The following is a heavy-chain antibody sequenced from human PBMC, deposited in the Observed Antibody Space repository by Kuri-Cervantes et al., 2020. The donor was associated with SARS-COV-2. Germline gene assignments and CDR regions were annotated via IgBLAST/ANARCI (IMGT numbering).Heavy chain of an antibody. CDR1: GFTFSSYA. Sequence: LSLTCAASGFTFSSYAMSWVRQAPGKGLEWVAVISYDGSNKYYADSVKGRFTISRDNSKNTLYLQMNSLRAEDTAVYYCARVIVDFTKGPFDLWGRGTLVTVSS. D-gene: IGHD2-8*01. J-gene: IGHJ2*01. V-gene: IGHV3-30*12. CDR3: ARVIVDFTKGPFDL. CDR2: ISYDGSNK.